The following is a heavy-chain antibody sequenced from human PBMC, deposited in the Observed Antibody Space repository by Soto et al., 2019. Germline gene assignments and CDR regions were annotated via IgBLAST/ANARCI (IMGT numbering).Heavy chain of an antibody. CDR3: ARVAYGNGWIFDY. CDR1: GFTFSSYW. J-gene: IGHJ4*01. CDR2: IKQDGSEK. D-gene: IGHD6-19*01. Sequence: GGSLRLSCAASGFTFSSYWMSWVRQTSGKGLEWVANIKQDGSEKYYVDSVKGRFTLSRDNAKNSLQLQMSSLRDEDTAIYFCARVAYGNGWIFDYRGQGTLVTVSS. V-gene: IGHV3-7*01.